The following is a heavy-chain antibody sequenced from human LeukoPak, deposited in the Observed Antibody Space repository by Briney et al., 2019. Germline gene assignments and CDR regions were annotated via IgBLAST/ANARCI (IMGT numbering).Heavy chain of an antibody. CDR1: GGSISSGGYY. J-gene: IGHJ4*02. V-gene: IGHV4-31*03. CDR2: IYYSGST. CDR3: ARDLGSGYFDY. D-gene: IGHD3-22*01. Sequence: TLSLTCTVSGGSISSGGYYWSWTRQHPGKGLEWIVYIYYSGSTYYNPSLKSRVTISVDTSKNQFSLKLSSVTAADTAVYYCARDLGSGYFDYWGQGTLVTVSS.